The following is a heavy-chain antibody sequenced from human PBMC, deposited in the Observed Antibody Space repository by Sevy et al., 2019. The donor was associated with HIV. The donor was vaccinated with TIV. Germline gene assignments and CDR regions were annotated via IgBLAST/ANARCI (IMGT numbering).Heavy chain of an antibody. CDR1: GFTFSNYA. J-gene: IGHJ6*02. CDR3: AKVDVVVPVADYGLDV. CDR2: INRSGGII. Sequence: GGSLRLSCAASGFTFSNYAMSWVRQAPGKGLEWVSSINRSGGIIHYADSVKGRFTISRDNTKNTLYLQMNSLRAEETAVYYCAKVDVVVPVADYGLDVWGQGTTVTVSS. D-gene: IGHD2-2*01. V-gene: IGHV3-23*01.